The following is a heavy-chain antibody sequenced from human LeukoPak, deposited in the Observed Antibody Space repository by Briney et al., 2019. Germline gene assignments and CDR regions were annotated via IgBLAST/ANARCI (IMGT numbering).Heavy chain of an antibody. D-gene: IGHD3-22*01. Sequence: PGGPLRLSCAASGFTFSSYAMSWVRQAPGKGLEWVSAISGSGGSTYYADSVKGRFTISRDNSKNTLYLQMNSLRAEDTAVYYCAKGTNPYYYDSSGYYMTYWGQGTLVTVSS. CDR2: ISGSGGST. V-gene: IGHV3-23*01. CDR1: GFTFSSYA. CDR3: AKGTNPYYYDSSGYYMTY. J-gene: IGHJ4*02.